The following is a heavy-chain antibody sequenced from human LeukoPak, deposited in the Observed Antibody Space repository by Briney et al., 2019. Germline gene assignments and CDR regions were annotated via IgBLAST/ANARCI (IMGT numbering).Heavy chain of an antibody. CDR2: INHSGST. J-gene: IGHJ4*02. V-gene: IGHV4-34*01. Sequence: SETLSLTCAVYGGSFSGYYWSWIRQPPGKGLEWIGEINHSGSTNYNPSLKSRVTISVDTSKNQFSLQLNSVTPEDTAVYYCAREAYALDYWGQGTLVTASS. CDR1: GGSFSGYY. D-gene: IGHD4-17*01. CDR3: AREAYALDY.